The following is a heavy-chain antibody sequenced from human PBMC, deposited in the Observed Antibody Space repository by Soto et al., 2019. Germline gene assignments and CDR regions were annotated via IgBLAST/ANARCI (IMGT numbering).Heavy chain of an antibody. V-gene: IGHV1-69*02. D-gene: IGHD3-10*01. CDR3: ARNGANPFDY. Sequence: QVQLVQSGAEVKKPGSSVKVSCKASGGTFSSYTISWVRQAPGQGLEWMGRIIPIHGLANYAQKFQGRVTITAAKSTSTAYMELSSLRSEDTAVYSCARNGANPFDYWGQGTLVTVSS. J-gene: IGHJ4*02. CDR2: IIPIHGLA. CDR1: GGTFSSYT.